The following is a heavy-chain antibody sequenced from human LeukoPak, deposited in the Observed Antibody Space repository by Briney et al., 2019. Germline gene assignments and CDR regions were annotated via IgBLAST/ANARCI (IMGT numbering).Heavy chain of an antibody. CDR2: IYSSGST. CDR3: ARGLTTVCADY. V-gene: IGHV4-4*07. J-gene: IGHJ4*02. Sequence: SETLSLTCTVSGDSISNYYWSWIRQPAGKGLEWIGRIYSSGSTNYNPSLKSRVTMSVDTSKKQFSLKLSSVTAADTAVYYCARGLTTVCADYWGQGTLVTVSS. CDR1: GDSISNYY. D-gene: IGHD4-17*01.